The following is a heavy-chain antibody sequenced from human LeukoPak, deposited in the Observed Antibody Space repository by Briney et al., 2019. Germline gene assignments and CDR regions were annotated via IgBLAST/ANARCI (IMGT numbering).Heavy chain of an antibody. J-gene: IGHJ3*02. V-gene: IGHV3-23*01. CDR2: ISFIIST. D-gene: IGHD6-19*01. Sequence: GGSLRLSCAASGFNFNSFGVNWVRQGPGKGLEWVSGISFIISTWSADSVKGRFTISRDNSKNTVYLQMNSLRDDDTAVYYCAKGTSSLNYDAFDIWGQGTLVTASS. CDR1: GFNFNSFG. CDR3: AKGTSSLNYDAFDI.